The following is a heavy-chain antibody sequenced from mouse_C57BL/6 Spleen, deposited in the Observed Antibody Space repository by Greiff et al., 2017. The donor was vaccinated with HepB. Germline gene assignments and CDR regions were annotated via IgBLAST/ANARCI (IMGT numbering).Heavy chain of an antibody. CDR2: IDPETGGT. D-gene: IGHD1-1*01. CDR3: TRTAYDCRTTVVARDY. CDR1: GYTFTDYE. V-gene: IGHV1-15*01. J-gene: IGHJ2*01. Sequence: QVQLQQSGAELVRPGASVTLSCKASGYTFTDYEMHWVKQTPVHGLEWIGAIDPETGGTAYNQKFKGKAILTADKSSSTAYMELRSLTSEDSAVYYCTRTAYDCRTTVVARDYWGQGTTLTVAS.